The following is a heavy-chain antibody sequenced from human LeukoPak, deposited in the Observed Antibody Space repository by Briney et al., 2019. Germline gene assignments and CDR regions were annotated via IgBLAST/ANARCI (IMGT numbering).Heavy chain of an antibody. J-gene: IGHJ5*02. CDR3: ARHLSEGWFDP. Sequence: SETLSLTCTASGGSISSNYWSWIRQPPGKGLEWIGYIYYNGSTNYNPSLKSRVTISVDTSKNQFSLKLSSVTAADTAVYYCARHLSEGWFDPWGQGTLVTVSS. CDR2: IYYNGST. CDR1: GGSISSNY. V-gene: IGHV4-59*01.